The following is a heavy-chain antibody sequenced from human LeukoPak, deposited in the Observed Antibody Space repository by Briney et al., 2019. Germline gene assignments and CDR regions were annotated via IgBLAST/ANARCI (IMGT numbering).Heavy chain of an antibody. D-gene: IGHD3-22*01. CDR3: GRYQGYYSDSSARRALDI. Sequence: GGSLRLSCSASGFTFTSYTMHWVRQAPGRGLQYISSISRSGGSTNYADSVKGRFTSSRDNSKNTVYLQMSSLRAEDTAVYYCGRYQGYYSDSSARRALDIWGQGTMVTVSS. J-gene: IGHJ3*02. CDR2: ISRSGGST. CDR1: GFTFTSYT. V-gene: IGHV3-64D*06.